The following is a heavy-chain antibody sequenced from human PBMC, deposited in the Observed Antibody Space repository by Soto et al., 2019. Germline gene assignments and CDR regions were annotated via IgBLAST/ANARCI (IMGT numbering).Heavy chain of an antibody. D-gene: IGHD6-6*01. J-gene: IGHJ3*02. CDR1: GYTLTELS. V-gene: IGHV1-24*01. Sequence: ASVKVSWKVSGYTLTELSMDWVRHAPGEGLEWMVGFDPEDGETIYAQKFQARVTMTEETLTNTAYMELSSLRSENAAVYYCATVGSIAARWAFDIWGQGTMVTVSS. CDR2: FDPEDGET. CDR3: ATVGSIAARWAFDI.